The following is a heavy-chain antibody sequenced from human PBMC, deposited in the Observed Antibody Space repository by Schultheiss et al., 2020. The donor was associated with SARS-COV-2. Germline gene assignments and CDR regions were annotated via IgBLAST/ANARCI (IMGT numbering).Heavy chain of an antibody. CDR1: GFTFSSYA. CDR3: AKDRITIFGVVINPTLNDP. J-gene: IGHJ5*02. V-gene: IGHV3-23*01. CDR2: ISGSGGST. Sequence: GGSLRLSCAASGFTFSSYAMSWVRQAPGKGLEWVSAISGSGGSTYYADSVKGRFTISRDNSKNTLYLQMNSLRAEDTAVYYCAKDRITIFGVVINPTLNDPWGQGTLVTVSS. D-gene: IGHD3-3*01.